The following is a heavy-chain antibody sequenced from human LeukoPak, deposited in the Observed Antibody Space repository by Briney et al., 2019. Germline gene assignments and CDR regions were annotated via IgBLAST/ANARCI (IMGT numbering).Heavy chain of an antibody. J-gene: IGHJ4*02. CDR3: AIISSYYYDSSGYELDY. V-gene: IGHV1-8*01. CDR1: GYTFTSYD. Sequence: ASVKVSCKASGYTFTSYDINWVRQATGQGLGWMGWMNPNSGNTGYAQKFQGRVTMTRNTSISTAYMELSSLRSEDTAVYYCAIISSYYYDSSGYELDYWGQGTLVTVSS. CDR2: MNPNSGNT. D-gene: IGHD3-22*01.